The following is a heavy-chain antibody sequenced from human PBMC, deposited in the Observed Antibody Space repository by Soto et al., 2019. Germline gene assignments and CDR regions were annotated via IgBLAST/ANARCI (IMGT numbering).Heavy chain of an antibody. J-gene: IGHJ6*02. CDR3: ARGYCSSGNCYRLYYYEMDV. V-gene: IGHV1-46*01. CDR2: INPSSSAT. CDR1: GYTITSYY. D-gene: IGHD2-15*01. Sequence: ASVKVSCKASGYTITSYYMHWVRQAPGQGLEWMGIINPSSSATRYSQKFQGRVTMTRDVSTSTVYMEMSCLRSEDTAVYDCARGYCSSGNCYRLYYYEMDVWGQGTTVTVS.